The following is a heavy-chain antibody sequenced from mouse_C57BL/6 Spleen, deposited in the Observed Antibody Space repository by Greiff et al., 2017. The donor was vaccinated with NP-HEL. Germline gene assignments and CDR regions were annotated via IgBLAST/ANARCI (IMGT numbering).Heavy chain of an antibody. CDR2: VYPYNGGT. J-gene: IGHJ4*01. CDR3: ASNAYYSNYGAMDY. V-gene: IGHV1-36*01. Sequence: VQLQQSGPVLVKPGPSVKISCKASGFTFTDYYMHWVKQSHGKSLEWIGLVYPYNGGTSYNQKFKGKATLTVDTSSSTAYMELNSLTAEDSAVYYGASNAYYSNYGAMDYWGQGTSVTVSS. D-gene: IGHD2-5*01. CDR1: GFTFTDYY.